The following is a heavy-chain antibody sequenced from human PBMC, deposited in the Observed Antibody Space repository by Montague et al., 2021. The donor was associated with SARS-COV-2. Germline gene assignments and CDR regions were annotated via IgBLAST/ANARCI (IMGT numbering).Heavy chain of an antibody. CDR1: GGSISDGGYS. CDR3: AREGGRIQLWLRGDDAFNI. CDR2: VYYSGST. D-gene: IGHD5-18*01. V-gene: IGHV4-31*03. J-gene: IGHJ3*02. Sequence: TLSLTCTVSGGSISDGGYSWTWIRQHPGKGLEWIGYVYYSGSTFYNPSLKSRITISVDTSKNQFSLKLSSVTAADTAVCYCAREGGRIQLWLRGDDAFNIWGQGTLVTVSS.